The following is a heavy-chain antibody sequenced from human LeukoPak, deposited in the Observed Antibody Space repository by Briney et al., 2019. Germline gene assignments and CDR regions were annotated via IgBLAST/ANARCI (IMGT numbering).Heavy chain of an antibody. CDR2: IYYSGST. CDR3: ARPIVGYCSGGSCYSGYWYFDL. D-gene: IGHD2-15*01. V-gene: IGHV4-59*08. J-gene: IGHJ2*01. CDR1: GGSISSYY. Sequence: KPSETLSLTCTVSGGSISSYYWSWIRQPPGKGLEWIGYIYYSGSTNYNPSLKSRVTISVDTSKNQFSLKVSSVTAADTAVYYCARPIVGYCSGGSCYSGYWYFDLWGRGTLVTVSS.